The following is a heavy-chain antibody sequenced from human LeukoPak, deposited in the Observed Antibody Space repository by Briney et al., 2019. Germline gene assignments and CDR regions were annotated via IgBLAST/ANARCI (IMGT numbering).Heavy chain of an antibody. J-gene: IGHJ5*02. V-gene: IGHV4-38-2*02. D-gene: IGHD3-10*01. Sequence: SETLSLTCTVSGYSISSGYYWGWIRQPPGKGLEWIGSIYHSGSTYYNPSLKSRVTISVDTSKNQLSLKLSSVTAADTAVCYCARIITIIRGFDPWGQGTLVTVSS. CDR3: ARIITIIRGFDP. CDR2: IYHSGST. CDR1: GYSISSGYY.